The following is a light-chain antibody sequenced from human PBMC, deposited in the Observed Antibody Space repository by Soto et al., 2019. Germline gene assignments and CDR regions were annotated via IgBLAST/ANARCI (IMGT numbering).Light chain of an antibody. Sequence: QSVLTQPPSASGSPGQSVTISCTGTNSDVGGYNYVSWYQQYPGKAPKLIIYEVNERPSGVPDRFSGSKSGNTASLTVSGLQTADEADYYCSSYAGSYWYVFGTVTKVTVL. V-gene: IGLV2-8*01. J-gene: IGLJ1*01. CDR3: SSYAGSYWYV. CDR2: EVN. CDR1: NSDVGGYNY.